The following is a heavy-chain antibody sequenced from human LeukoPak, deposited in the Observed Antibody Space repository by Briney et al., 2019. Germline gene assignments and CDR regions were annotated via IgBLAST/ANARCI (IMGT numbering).Heavy chain of an antibody. Sequence: SGGSLRLSCAASGFTFSRYWMHWVRQGPGKGLVWVSRIKSDGSSTTYADSVRGRFTISRDNAKNTLYLQVNSLRAEDTAVYYCARDREGTTPYYFDYWGQGTLVTVSS. D-gene: IGHD1-7*01. J-gene: IGHJ4*02. V-gene: IGHV3-74*01. CDR3: ARDREGTTPYYFDY. CDR2: IKSDGSST. CDR1: GFTFSRYW.